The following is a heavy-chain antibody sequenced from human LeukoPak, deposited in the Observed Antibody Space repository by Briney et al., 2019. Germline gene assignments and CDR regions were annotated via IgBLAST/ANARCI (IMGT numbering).Heavy chain of an antibody. J-gene: IGHJ4*02. CDR3: VRGLYGY. Sequence: GGSLRLSCGASGFTFSTSWMIWVRQAPGKGLEWVANLNQDGSEKYYVDSVKGRFTISRDNGRNSLYLQMDSLRVEDTAVYYCVRGLYGYWGQGTLVTVSS. CDR1: GFTFSTSW. D-gene: IGHD4-17*01. CDR2: LNQDGSEK. V-gene: IGHV3-7*03.